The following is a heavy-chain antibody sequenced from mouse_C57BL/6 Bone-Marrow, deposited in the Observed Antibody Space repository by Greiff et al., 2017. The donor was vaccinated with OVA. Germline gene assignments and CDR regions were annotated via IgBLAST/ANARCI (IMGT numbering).Heavy chain of an antibody. CDR2: IYPRSGNT. V-gene: IGHV1-81*01. J-gene: IGHJ1*03. CDR1: GYTFTSYG. D-gene: IGHD2-3*01. Sequence: QVQLKQSGAELARPGASVKLSCKASGYTFTSYGISWVKQRTGQGLEWIGEIYPRSGNTYYNEKFKGKATLTADKSSSTAYMELRSLTSEDSAVYFCAGSYDGYHFDVWGTGTTVTVSS. CDR3: AGSYDGYHFDV.